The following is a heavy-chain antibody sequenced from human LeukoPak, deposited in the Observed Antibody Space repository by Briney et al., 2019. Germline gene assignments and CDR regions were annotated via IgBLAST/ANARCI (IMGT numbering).Heavy chain of an antibody. J-gene: IGHJ6*03. V-gene: IGHV4-4*07. CDR1: GGSIYGFH. CDR3: ARVMAGITIFGVVPRKPGYMDV. CDR2: IHTSGTI. Sequence: SSETLSLSCTVSGGSIYGFHWSWIRQSAGTGLEWIGRIHTSGTINYNPSLQSRVTMSLDTSEKQLSLTMRSVTAADTAVYYCARVMAGITIFGVVPRKPGYMDVWGKGTTVTVSS. D-gene: IGHD3-3*01.